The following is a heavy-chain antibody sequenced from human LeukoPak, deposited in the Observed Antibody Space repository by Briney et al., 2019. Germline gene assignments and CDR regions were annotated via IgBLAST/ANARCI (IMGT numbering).Heavy chain of an antibody. V-gene: IGHV4-4*07. D-gene: IGHD3-22*01. CDR1: GGSISSYY. Sequence: SETLSLTCTVSGGSISSYYWSWIRQPAGKGLEWIGRIYTNGSTNYNPSLKSRVTMSVDTSKNQFSLKLSSVTAADTAVYYCAREQAYYYDSSGYHFDYWGQGTLVTVSS. CDR3: AREQAYYYDSSGYHFDY. CDR2: IYTNGST. J-gene: IGHJ4*02.